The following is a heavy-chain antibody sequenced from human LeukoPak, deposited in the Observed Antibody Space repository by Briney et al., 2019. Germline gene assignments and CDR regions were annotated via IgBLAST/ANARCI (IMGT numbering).Heavy chain of an antibody. Sequence: GGSLRLSCTVSGFTVSSNSWSWVRQAPGKGLEWVSFIYSGGNTHYSDSVKGRFTISRDNSKNTLYLQMNSLRAEDTAVYYCARAADSSGYLLAYFDYWGQGTLVTVSS. CDR3: ARAADSSGYLLAYFDY. V-gene: IGHV3-53*01. CDR2: IYSGGNT. J-gene: IGHJ4*02. CDR1: GFTVSSNS. D-gene: IGHD3-22*01.